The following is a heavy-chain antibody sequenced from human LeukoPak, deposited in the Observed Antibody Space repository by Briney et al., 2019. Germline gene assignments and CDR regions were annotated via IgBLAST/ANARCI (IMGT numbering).Heavy chain of an antibody. V-gene: IGHV3-30*18. CDR1: GFTFSSYG. CDR3: ANGYCSGSSSCPVGYYGMNV. D-gene: IGHD2-15*01. J-gene: IGHJ6*02. Sequence: QVQLVESGGGVVQPGRSLRLSCAASGFTFSSYGMHWVRQAPGKGLEWVAAISYDGSNKYYAESVKGRFTISRDDSKNTLYVQMNSLRAEDTAVYYCANGYCSGSSSCPVGYYGMNVWGQGTTVTVSS. CDR2: ISYDGSNK.